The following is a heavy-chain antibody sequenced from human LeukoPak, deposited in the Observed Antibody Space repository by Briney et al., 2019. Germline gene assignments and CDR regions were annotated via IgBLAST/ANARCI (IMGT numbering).Heavy chain of an antibody. CDR1: GFTFGDYA. J-gene: IGHJ4*02. D-gene: IGHD3-16*02. V-gene: IGHV3-23*01. CDR2: ISGSGGGT. CDR3: ATRIMITFGGVIVEGPFDY. Sequence: GGSLRLSCTAPGFTFGDYAMSWVRQAPGKGLEWVSAISGSGGGTYYADSVKGRFTISRDNSKNTLYLQMNSLRAEDTAVYYCATRIMITFGGVIVEGPFDYWGQGTLVTVSS.